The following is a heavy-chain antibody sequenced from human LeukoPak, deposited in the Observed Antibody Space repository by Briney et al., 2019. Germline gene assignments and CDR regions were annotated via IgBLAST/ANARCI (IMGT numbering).Heavy chain of an antibody. CDR2: ISSSSSYI. Sequence: GGSLRLSCAASGFTFSSYNMNWVRQAPGKGLEWVSSISSSSSYIYYADSVKGRFTISRDNAKNSLYLQMNSLRAEDTAVYYCEAAGTPLADYWGQGTLVTVSS. CDR3: EAAGTPLADY. CDR1: GFTFSSYN. J-gene: IGHJ4*02. V-gene: IGHV3-21*01. D-gene: IGHD6-13*01.